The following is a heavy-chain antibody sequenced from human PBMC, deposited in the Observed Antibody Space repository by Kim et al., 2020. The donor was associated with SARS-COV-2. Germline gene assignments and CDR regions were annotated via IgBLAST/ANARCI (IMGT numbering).Heavy chain of an antibody. D-gene: IGHD2-21*01. CDR2: IYYNGRT. V-gene: IGHV4-59*08. J-gene: IGHJ4*02. CDR1: GDSIRDYY. Sequence: SETLSLTCTVSGDSIRDYYWSWIRQPPGKGLEWMGYIYYNGRTNYNPSLNSRVTISVDTPKNQFSLRLTSVTAADTALYYCARHFYDAIGFHTVPPLYDWGQGILVTVSS. CDR3: ARHFYDAIGFHTVPPLYD.